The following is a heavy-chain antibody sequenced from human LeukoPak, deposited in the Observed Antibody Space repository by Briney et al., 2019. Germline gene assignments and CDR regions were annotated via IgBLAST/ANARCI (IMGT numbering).Heavy chain of an antibody. CDR2: IYSGGTT. CDR1: GLTVSGNY. D-gene: IGHD4-23*01. CDR3: ARRAGGYSHPYDY. J-gene: IGHJ4*02. Sequence: GGSLRLSCAVSGLTVSGNYMSWVRQAPGKGLEWVSLIYSGGTTYYADSVKGRFTISRDNSKNTLYLQMNSLRAEDTAVYHCARRAGGYSHPYDYWGQGILVTVSS. V-gene: IGHV3-53*01.